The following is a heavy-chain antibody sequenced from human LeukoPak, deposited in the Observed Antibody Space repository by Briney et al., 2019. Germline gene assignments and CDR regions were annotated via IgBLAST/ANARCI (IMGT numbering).Heavy chain of an antibody. CDR2: IYHSGST. Sequence: SETLSLTCAVSGYSISSGYYWGWIRQPPGKGLEWIGSIYHSGSTYYNPSLKSRVTISVDTSKNQFSLKLSSVTAADTAVYYCARVYYDILTDYYNWFDPWGQGTLVTVSS. V-gene: IGHV4-38-2*01. J-gene: IGHJ5*02. CDR3: ARVYYDILTDYYNWFDP. D-gene: IGHD3-9*01. CDR1: GYSISSGYY.